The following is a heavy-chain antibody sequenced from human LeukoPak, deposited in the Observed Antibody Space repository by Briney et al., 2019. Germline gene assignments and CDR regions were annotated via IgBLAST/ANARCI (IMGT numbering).Heavy chain of an antibody. CDR1: GGSISSGSYY. CDR2: IYTSGST. CDR3: AVAWATVTTGGHWFDP. D-gene: IGHD4-17*01. Sequence: SETLSLTXTVSGGSISSGSYYWSCIRQPAGKGLEWIGRIYTSGSTNYNPSLKSRVTISVDTSKNQFSLKLSSVTAADTAVYYCAVAWATVTTGGHWFDPWGQGTLVTVSS. V-gene: IGHV4-61*02. J-gene: IGHJ5*02.